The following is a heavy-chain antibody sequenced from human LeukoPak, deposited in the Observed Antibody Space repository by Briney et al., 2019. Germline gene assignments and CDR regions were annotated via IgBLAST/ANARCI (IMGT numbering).Heavy chain of an antibody. CDR3: ARDRPIVPAAIGIDP. Sequence: SQTLSLTCTVSGGSISSGDYYWSWIRQPPGKGLEWIGYTYYSGSTYYNPSLKSRVTISVDTSKNQFSLKLSSVTAADTAVYYCARDRPIVPAAIGIDPWGQGTLVTVSS. J-gene: IGHJ5*02. V-gene: IGHV4-30-4*01. CDR1: GGSISSGDYY. D-gene: IGHD2-2*01. CDR2: TYYSGST.